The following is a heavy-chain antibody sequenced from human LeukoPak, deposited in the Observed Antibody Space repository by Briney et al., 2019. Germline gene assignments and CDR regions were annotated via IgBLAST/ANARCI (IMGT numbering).Heavy chain of an antibody. CDR3: ASLVGYCYTPTCHEDY. CDR2: IYYSGST. D-gene: IGHD2-2*01. V-gene: IGHV4-39*01. CDR1: GGSISTSSYN. J-gene: IGHJ4*02. Sequence: SETLSLTCTVSGGSISTSSYNWGWIRQPPGKGLEWIGSIYYSGSTYYNPSLKSRVTISVDTSKNQFSLKLTSVTAADTAVYYCASLVGYCYTPTCHEDYWGQGTLVTVSS.